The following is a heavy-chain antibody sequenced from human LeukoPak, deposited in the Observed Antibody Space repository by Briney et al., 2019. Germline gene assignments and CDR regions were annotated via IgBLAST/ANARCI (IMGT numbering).Heavy chain of an antibody. V-gene: IGHV1-18*01. CDR2: ISAYNGNT. CDR3: ARDGAGEVRGVIISDY. J-gene: IGHJ4*02. CDR1: GYTFTSYG. D-gene: IGHD3-10*01. Sequence: RASVKVSCKASGYTFTSYGISWVRQAPGQGLEWMGWISAYNGNTNYAQKLQGRVTMTTDTSTSTAYMELRSLRSDDTAVYYCARDGAGEVRGVIISDYWGQGTLVTVSS.